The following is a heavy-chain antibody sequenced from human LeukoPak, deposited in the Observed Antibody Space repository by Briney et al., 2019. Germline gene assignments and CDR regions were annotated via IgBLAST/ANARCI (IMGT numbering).Heavy chain of an antibody. J-gene: IGHJ1*01. CDR1: RFTFSSHG. CDR3: AKDDDWGRYKH. CDR2: ISPSGGIT. V-gene: IGHV3-23*01. D-gene: IGHD3-16*01. Sequence: GGSLRLSCAASRFTFSSHGMNWVRQAPGKGLEWGSGISPSGGITYYTDSVKGRFTISRDNSKNTQSLQMNSLRAEDTAVYYCAKDDDWGRYKHWGQGTLVTVSS.